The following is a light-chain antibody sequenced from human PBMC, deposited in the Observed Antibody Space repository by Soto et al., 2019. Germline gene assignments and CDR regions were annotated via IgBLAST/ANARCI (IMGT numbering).Light chain of an antibody. J-gene: IGLJ1*01. Sequence: QSAMTQPPSASGSPGPSVTISCTGTSSDVGRYNYVSWYQHHPGKAPKLIIYEVYKRPSGVPDRFSGSKSGNTAALTVSGLQAEDEADYYCSSYVGTNSYVFGTGTKLTVL. CDR3: SSYVGTNSYV. CDR2: EVY. CDR1: SSDVGRYNY. V-gene: IGLV2-8*01.